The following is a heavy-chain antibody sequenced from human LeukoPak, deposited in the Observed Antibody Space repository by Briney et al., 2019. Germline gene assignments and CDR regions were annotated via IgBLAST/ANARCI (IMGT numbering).Heavy chain of an antibody. CDR3: ARGYYDSSGYYSSNY. V-gene: IGHV3-30-3*01. Sequence: PGGALRLSCAASGFTFSSYAMHWVRQAPGKGLEWVAVISYDGSNKYYADSVKGRFTISRDNSKNTLYLQMNRLRAEDTAVYYCARGYYDSSGYYSSNYWGQGTLVTVSS. D-gene: IGHD3-22*01. CDR2: ISYDGSNK. CDR1: GFTFSSYA. J-gene: IGHJ4*02.